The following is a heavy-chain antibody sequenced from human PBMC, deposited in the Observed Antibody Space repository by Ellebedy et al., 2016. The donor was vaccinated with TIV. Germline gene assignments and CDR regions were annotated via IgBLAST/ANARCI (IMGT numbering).Heavy chain of an antibody. CDR1: GFTFNTFW. CDR2: IKYDEIET. CDR3: ARDTVVVPAGDAFDI. D-gene: IGHD2-2*01. V-gene: IGHV3-7*04. Sequence: GESLKISCEASGFTFNTFWMGWIRPAPGKGLEYVAHIKYDEIETYHADSVKGRFTISRDNARKSVYLQMHSLRVDDTAMYYCARDTVVVPAGDAFDIWGQGTMVTVSS. J-gene: IGHJ3*02.